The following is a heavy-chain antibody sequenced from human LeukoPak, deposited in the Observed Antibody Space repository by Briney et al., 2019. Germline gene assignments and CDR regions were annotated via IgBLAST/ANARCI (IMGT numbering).Heavy chain of an antibody. CDR2: ISSSSSTI. V-gene: IGHV3-48*01. D-gene: IGHD2-2*01. Sequence: PGGSLRLSCAASGFTFSSYSMNWVRQAPGKGLEWVSYISSSSSTIYYADSVKGRFTISRDNAKNSLYLQMNSLRAEDTAVYYCARDPLGYCSSTSCSEIDYWGQGTLVTVSS. J-gene: IGHJ4*02. CDR3: ARDPLGYCSSTSCSEIDY. CDR1: GFTFSSYS.